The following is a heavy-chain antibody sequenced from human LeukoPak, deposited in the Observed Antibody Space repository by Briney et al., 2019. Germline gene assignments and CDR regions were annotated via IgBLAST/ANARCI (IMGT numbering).Heavy chain of an antibody. V-gene: IGHV4-59*08. CDR1: GGPISSYY. CDR3: ARHSRYCSGVSCYENFDY. CDR2: IYYSGST. Sequence: PSETLSLTCTVSGGPISSYYWSWIRQPPGKGLEWIGYIYYSGSTNYNPSLKSRVTISVDTSKNQFSLKMSSVTAADTAVYYCARHSRYCSGVSCYENFDYWGPGTLVTVSS. D-gene: IGHD2-15*01. J-gene: IGHJ4*02.